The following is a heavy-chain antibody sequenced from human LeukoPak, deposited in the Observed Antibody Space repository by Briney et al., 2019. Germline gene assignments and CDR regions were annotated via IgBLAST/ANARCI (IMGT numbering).Heavy chain of an antibody. D-gene: IGHD6-13*01. CDR1: GGSFSSYY. J-gene: IGHJ4*02. V-gene: IGHV4-39*01. CDR3: ARRGIAAAVPSYFDY. Sequence: PSETLSLTCAVYGGSFSSYYWGWIRQPPGKGLEWIGSIYYSGSTYYNPSLKSRVTISVDTSKNQFSLKLSSVTAADTAVYYCARRGIAAAVPSYFDYWGQGTLVTVSS. CDR2: IYYSGST.